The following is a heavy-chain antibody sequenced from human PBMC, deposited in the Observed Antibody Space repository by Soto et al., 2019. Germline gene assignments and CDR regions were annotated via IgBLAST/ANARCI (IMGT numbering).Heavy chain of an antibody. CDR2: ISGSGDST. CDR1: GFTFSSYA. D-gene: IGHD2-21*02. Sequence: EVQLLESGGGLVQPGGSLRLSCAASGFTFSSYAMSWVRQAPGQGLEWVSAISGSGDSTYYADSVKGRFTISRDNSKNTLYLQMNSLRAEDTAVYYCAKENIVVVTSGDFDYCGQGTLVTVSS. V-gene: IGHV3-23*01. CDR3: AKENIVVVTSGDFDY. J-gene: IGHJ4*02.